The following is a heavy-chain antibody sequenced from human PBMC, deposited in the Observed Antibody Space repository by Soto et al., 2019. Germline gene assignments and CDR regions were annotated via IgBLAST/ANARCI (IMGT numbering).Heavy chain of an antibody. CDR3: ARRARNCRGGSCYPLDY. D-gene: IGHD2-15*01. V-gene: IGHV1-18*01. Sequence: QVQLVQSGAEVKKPGASGKVSCKASGYTFTSYGISWVRQAPGQGLEWMGWISAYNGNTNYAQKLQGRVTMTTDTSTSTAYMELRSLRSDDTAVYYIARRARNCRGGSCYPLDYWGQGPLVTVAS. J-gene: IGHJ4*02. CDR2: ISAYNGNT. CDR1: GYTFTSYG.